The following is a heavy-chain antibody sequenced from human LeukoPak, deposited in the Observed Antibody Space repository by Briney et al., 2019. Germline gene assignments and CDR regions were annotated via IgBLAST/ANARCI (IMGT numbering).Heavy chain of an antibody. CDR1: GFTFNNYA. Sequence: GGSLRLSCVASGFTFNNYAMHWVRQAPGKGVEWVSTINGNGAATYYTDPFKGWFLIARDNSKYSLYLQMNSLRAEDTAVSYCAEDNIILRVVGATEFSYWGQGTLVTVSS. V-gene: IGHV3-23*01. D-gene: IGHD2-15*01. CDR3: AEDNIILRVVGATEFSY. CDR2: INGNGAAT. J-gene: IGHJ4*02.